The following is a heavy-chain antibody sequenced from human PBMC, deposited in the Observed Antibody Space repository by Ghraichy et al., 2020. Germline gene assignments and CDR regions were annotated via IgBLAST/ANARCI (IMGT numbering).Heavy chain of an antibody. J-gene: IGHJ4*02. D-gene: IGHD1-20*01. CDR2: INPNSGGT. CDR1: GYTFTGYY. V-gene: IGHV1-2*02. CDR3: ARELGNWTAFHFDY. Sequence: ASVKVSCKASGYTFTGYYMHWVRQAPGQGLEWMGWINPNSGGTNYAQKFQGRVTMTRDTSISTAYMELSRLRSDDTAVYYCARELGNWTAFHFDYWGQGTLVTVSS.